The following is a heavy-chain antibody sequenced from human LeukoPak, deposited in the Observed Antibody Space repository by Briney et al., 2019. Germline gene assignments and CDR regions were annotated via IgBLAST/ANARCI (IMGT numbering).Heavy chain of an antibody. V-gene: IGHV1-69*04. Sequence: SVKLSCTASGGTFSSYAISWVRQAPGQGLEWMGRIIPIFGIANYAQKFQGRVTITADKSTSTAYMELSSLRSEDTAVYYCVYGYSSGWEYFDYWGQGTLVTVSS. J-gene: IGHJ4*02. D-gene: IGHD6-19*01. CDR3: VYGYSSGWEYFDY. CDR2: IIPIFGIA. CDR1: GGTFSSYA.